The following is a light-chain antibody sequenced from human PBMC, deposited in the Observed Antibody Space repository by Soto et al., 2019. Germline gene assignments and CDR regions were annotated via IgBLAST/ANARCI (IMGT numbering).Light chain of an antibody. V-gene: IGKV3-20*01. CDR2: GAS. Sequence: EIVLTQSPGTLSLSPGERATLSCRASQSVSSSYLAWYQQKPGHTPRLLIYGASSRATGIPDRFSGSGSGTDFTLTISRLEPEDFAVYSCQQYGKSFGQGTRLEIK. CDR1: QSVSSSY. CDR3: QQYGKS. J-gene: IGKJ5*01.